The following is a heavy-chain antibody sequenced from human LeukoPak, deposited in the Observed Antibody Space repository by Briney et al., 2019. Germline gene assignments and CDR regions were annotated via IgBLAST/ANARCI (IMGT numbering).Heavy chain of an antibody. Sequence: GGSLRLSCAASGFTFSSYAMSWVRQAPGKGLAWVSGISGSGGSAHYADSVKGRFTISRDDAKSSLYLQMDSLRVEDTALYYCVRDDPGVQQERRLSPFDIWGQGTMVTVSS. CDR3: VRDDPGVQQERRLSPFDI. V-gene: IGHV3-23*01. CDR2: ISGSGGSA. CDR1: GFTFSSYA. J-gene: IGHJ3*02. D-gene: IGHD1-1*01.